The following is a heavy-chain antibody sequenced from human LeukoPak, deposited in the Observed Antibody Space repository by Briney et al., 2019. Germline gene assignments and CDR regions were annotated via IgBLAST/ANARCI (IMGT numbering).Heavy chain of an antibody. CDR3: ARGPPGVLRFLEWKSPLDY. CDR2: IYTSGST. CDR1: GGSISSGNYY. V-gene: IGHV4-61*02. D-gene: IGHD3-3*01. Sequence: SETLSLTCTVSGGSISSGNYYWSWIRQPAGKGLEWIGLIYTSGSTKYNPSLKSRVNISVDTSKNQFSLKLSSVTAADTAVYYCARGPPGVLRFLEWKSPLDYWGQGTLVTVSS. J-gene: IGHJ4*02.